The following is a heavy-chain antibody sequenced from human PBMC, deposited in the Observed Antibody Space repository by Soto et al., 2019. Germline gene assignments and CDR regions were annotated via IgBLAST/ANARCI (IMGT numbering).Heavy chain of an antibody. CDR1: GGSISSDY. V-gene: IGHV4-59*01. D-gene: IGHD4-17*01. CDR3: ARSPMYGDYYYYFDY. J-gene: IGHJ4*02. CDR2: IYYSGST. Sequence: SETLSLTCSVSGGSISSDYWNWIRQPPGKGLEWIGHIYYSGSTNYNPSLKSRVTISVDTSKNQFSLKLSSVTAADTAVYYCARSPMYGDYYYYFDYWGQGTLVTVS.